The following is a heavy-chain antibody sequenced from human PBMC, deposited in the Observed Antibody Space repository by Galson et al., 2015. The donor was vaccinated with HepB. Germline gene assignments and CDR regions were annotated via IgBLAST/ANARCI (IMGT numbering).Heavy chain of an antibody. CDR3: ARFRGAGLYYFDY. CDR1: GYTFTSYA. V-gene: IGHV1-3*01. D-gene: IGHD6-19*01. CDR2: INAGNGNT. Sequence: SVKVSCKASGYTFTSYAMHWVRQAPGQRLEWMGWINAGNGNTKYSQKFQGRVTITRDTSASTAYMELSSLRSEDTAVYYCARFRGAGLYYFDYWGQGTLVTVSS. J-gene: IGHJ4*02.